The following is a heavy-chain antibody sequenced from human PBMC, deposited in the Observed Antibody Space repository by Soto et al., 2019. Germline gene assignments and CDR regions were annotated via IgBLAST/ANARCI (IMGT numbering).Heavy chain of an antibody. CDR2: IDHSGYT. Sequence: SETLSLTCAVYGGSFSGYYWNWIRQPPGRGLEWIGEIDHSGYTNYNPSLKSRVTISVDTSKNQFSLRLTSVTAADTAVYYCARVRDWFDPWGQGTLVTAPQ. V-gene: IGHV4-34*01. CDR3: ARVRDWFDP. CDR1: GGSFSGYY. J-gene: IGHJ5*02. D-gene: IGHD3-3*01.